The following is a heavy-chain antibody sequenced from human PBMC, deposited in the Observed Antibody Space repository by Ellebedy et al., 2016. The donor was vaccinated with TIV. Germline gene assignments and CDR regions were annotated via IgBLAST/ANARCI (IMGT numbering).Heavy chain of an antibody. CDR1: GFPFTSHY. Sequence: GESLKISCQTSGFPFTSHYMNWVRQTPGKGLVWVSRIARDERITDYADSVKGRFTISRDDAKNTVFLHMSLLRDEDTAFYYCVREASIGGTVFFDHWGQGVLVTVSS. CDR2: IARDERIT. CDR3: VREASIGGTVFFDH. D-gene: IGHD1-7*01. J-gene: IGHJ4*02. V-gene: IGHV3-74*01.